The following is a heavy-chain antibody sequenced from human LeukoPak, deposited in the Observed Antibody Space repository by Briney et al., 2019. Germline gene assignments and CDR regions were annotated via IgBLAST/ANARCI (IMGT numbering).Heavy chain of an antibody. CDR1: GFTFRTYT. CDR2: VSADGRTQ. CDR3: AREFGHNRWYFDY. J-gene: IGHJ4*02. V-gene: IGHV3-30*03. D-gene: IGHD5-24*01. Sequence: GRSLRLSCAASGFTFRTYTIHWVRQAPGKGLEWVTVVSADGRTQLYSDSVKGRFTISRDNSLNTLHLQMNSLRTEDTAVYYCAREFGHNRWYFDYWGQGALVTVSS.